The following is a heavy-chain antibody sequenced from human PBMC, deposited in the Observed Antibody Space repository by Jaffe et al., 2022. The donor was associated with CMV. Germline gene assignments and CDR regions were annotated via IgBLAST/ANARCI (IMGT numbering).Heavy chain of an antibody. D-gene: IGHD2-2*01. CDR2: ISSSGSTI. CDR3: ARELVGQLPMVGPGLDP. V-gene: IGHV3-48*03. J-gene: IGHJ5*02. Sequence: EVQLVESGGGLVQPGGSLRLSCAASGFTFSSYEMNWVRQAPGKGLEWVSYISSSGSTIYYADSVKGRFTISRDNAKNSLYLQMNSLRAEDTAVYYCARELVGQLPMVGPGLDPWGQGTLVTVSS. CDR1: GFTFSSYE.